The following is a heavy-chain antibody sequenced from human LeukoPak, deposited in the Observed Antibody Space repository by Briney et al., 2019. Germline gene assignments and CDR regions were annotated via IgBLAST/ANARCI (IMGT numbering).Heavy chain of an antibody. J-gene: IGHJ4*02. D-gene: IGHD6-13*01. CDR2: INPNSGGT. V-gene: IGHV1-2*04. CDR3: AIQRQYSSSWDY. CDR1: GYTFTGYY. Sequence: ASVKVSCKASGYTFTGYYMHWVRQAPGQGLEWMGWINPNSGGTNYAQKFQGWVTVTRDTSISTAYMELSRLRSDDTAVYYCAIQRQYSSSWDYWGQGTLVTVSS.